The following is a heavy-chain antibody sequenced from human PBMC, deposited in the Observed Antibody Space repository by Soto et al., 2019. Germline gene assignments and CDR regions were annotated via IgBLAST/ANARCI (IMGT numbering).Heavy chain of an antibody. J-gene: IGHJ6*01. CDR1: GYTFTSYG. CDR3: ARDLRWELPPSGYGMEV. V-gene: IGHV1-18*01. D-gene: IGHD1-26*01. Sequence: ASVQVSCKASGYTFTSYGISWVRQAPGXGLEWMGWISAYNGNTNYAQKLQGRVTMTTDTSTSTAYMELRSLRSDDTAVYYCARDLRWELPPSGYGMEVWGQGTTGTVCS. CDR2: ISAYNGNT.